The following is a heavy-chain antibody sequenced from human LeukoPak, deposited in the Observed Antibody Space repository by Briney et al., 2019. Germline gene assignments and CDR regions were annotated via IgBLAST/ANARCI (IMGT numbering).Heavy chain of an antibody. D-gene: IGHD1-26*01. CDR1: GYTFTSYY. CDR2: INPSGGST. V-gene: IGHV1-46*01. CDR3: ARAPLGATQGAFDI. J-gene: IGHJ3*02. Sequence: GASVKVSCKASGYTFTSYYMHWVRQAPGQGLEWMGIINPSGGSTSYAQKFQGRVTITADESTSTAYMELSSLRSEDTAVYYCARAPLGATQGAFDIWGQGTMVTVSS.